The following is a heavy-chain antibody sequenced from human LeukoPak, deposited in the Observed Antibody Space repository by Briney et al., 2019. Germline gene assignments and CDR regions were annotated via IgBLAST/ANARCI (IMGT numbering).Heavy chain of an antibody. J-gene: IGHJ4*02. Sequence: ASVKVSCKASGYTFTGYYMHWVRQAPGQGLEWMGWINPNSGGTNYAQKFQGRVTMTRDTSISTAYMELSRLRSDDTAVYYCARISRQWLVRGPFDYWGQGTLVTVSS. CDR2: INPNSGGT. D-gene: IGHD6-19*01. CDR3: ARISRQWLVRGPFDY. CDR1: GYTFTGYY. V-gene: IGHV1-2*02.